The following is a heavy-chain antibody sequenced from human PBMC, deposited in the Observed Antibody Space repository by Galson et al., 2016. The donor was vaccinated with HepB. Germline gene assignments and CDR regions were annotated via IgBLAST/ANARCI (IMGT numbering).Heavy chain of an antibody. CDR3: ARDASVGVVAFILDY. CDR1: GGAISRSSYY. Sequence: ETLSPTCTVSGGAISRSSYYWGWIRQPPGKGLEWIGSIYYSGSTPYNVSLKSRVTISVDTSKNQFSLKLTSVTPADTAVYYCARDASVGVVAFILDYWGQGALVTVSS. D-gene: IGHD1-26*01. CDR2: IYYSGST. J-gene: IGHJ4*02. V-gene: IGHV4-39*07.